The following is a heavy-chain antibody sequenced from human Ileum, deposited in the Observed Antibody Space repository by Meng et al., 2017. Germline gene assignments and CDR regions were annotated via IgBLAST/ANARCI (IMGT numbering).Heavy chain of an antibody. CDR2: INHNGST. CDR1: GGAFDGYY. V-gene: IGHV4-34*01. CDR3: VRCLLVPNAIRTEYFPL. J-gene: IGHJ1*01. D-gene: IGHD2-2*02. Sequence: QAQLRQWAAGRLNPSRTLSPRCAAYGGAFDGYYWNWIRQSPGKGLEWIGEINHNGSTNVNPSLKRRVTMSVDTSKKQFSLNLTSVTAADTAMYYCVRCLLVPNAIRTEYFPLWGQGTLVTVSS.